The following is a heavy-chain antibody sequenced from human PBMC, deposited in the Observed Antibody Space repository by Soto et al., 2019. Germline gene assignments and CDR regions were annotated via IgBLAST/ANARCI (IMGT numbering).Heavy chain of an antibody. CDR3: ARGYYDFWSGYYEAREAMDV. D-gene: IGHD3-3*01. J-gene: IGHJ6*02. Sequence: KAGGSLRLSCAASGFTFSSYSMNWVRQAPGKGLERVSSISSSSSYIYYADSVKGRFTISRDNAKNSLYLQMNSLRAEDTAVYYCARGYYDFWSGYYEAREAMDVWGQGTTVTVSS. CDR1: GFTFSSYS. CDR2: ISSSSSYI. V-gene: IGHV3-21*01.